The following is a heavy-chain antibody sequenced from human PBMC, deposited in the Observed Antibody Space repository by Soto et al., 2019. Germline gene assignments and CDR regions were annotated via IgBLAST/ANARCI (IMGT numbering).Heavy chain of an antibody. CDR1: GGTFSSYV. D-gene: IGHD3-10*01. CDR2: ITPVFGTT. Sequence: QVQLVQSGPEVKKPGSSVKVSCKASGGTFSSYVFSWVRQAPGQGLEWMGRITPVFGTTRYAQKFQGRVTISADESTTTIYVELSSLKSEDTAMYYCGRGVPSDLWGEGTLFTVSS. CDR3: GRGVPSDL. J-gene: IGHJ5*02. V-gene: IGHV1-69*18.